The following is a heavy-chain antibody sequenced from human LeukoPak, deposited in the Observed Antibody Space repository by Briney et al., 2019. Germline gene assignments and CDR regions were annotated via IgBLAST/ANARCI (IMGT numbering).Heavy chain of an antibody. J-gene: IGHJ4*02. Sequence: GGSLRLSCAASGFTLNTNYMNWVRQVPGKGLEWVSVIYAGGNTYYADSVKERFTISRDNSRNTLYLQMNSLRAEDTAVYYCARLIYEALDSWGQGTLVTVSS. CDR3: ARLIYEALDS. D-gene: IGHD5/OR15-5a*01. V-gene: IGHV3-66*04. CDR2: IYAGGNT. CDR1: GFTLNTNY.